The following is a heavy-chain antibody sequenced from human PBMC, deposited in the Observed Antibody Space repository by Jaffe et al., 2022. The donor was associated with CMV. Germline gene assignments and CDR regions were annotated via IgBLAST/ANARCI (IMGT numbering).Heavy chain of an antibody. Sequence: EVQLVESGGGLVQPGGSLRLSCAASGFTFSSYSMNWVRQAPGKGLEWVSYISSSSSTIYYADSVKGRFTISRDNAKNSLYLQMNSLRDEDTAVYYCARARGWFGEFRSSNDYWGQGTLVTVSS. D-gene: IGHD3-10*01. CDR2: ISSSSSTI. CDR1: GFTFSSYS. J-gene: IGHJ4*02. CDR3: ARARGWFGEFRSSNDY. V-gene: IGHV3-48*02.